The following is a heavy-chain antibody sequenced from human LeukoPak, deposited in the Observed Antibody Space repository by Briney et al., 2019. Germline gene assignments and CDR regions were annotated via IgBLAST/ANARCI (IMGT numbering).Heavy chain of an antibody. V-gene: IGHV3-7*01. Sequence: PGGSLRLSCAASGFSFTTYWMSWVRQAPGKGLEWVANIKQDGTEKYYVDSVKGRFTISRDNAKNSLYLQMNSLRVEDTAVYHCAKLAKYFYGSETYYFFEHWGQGTPVTASS. CDR3: AKLAKYFYGSETYYFFEH. CDR1: GFSFTTYW. D-gene: IGHD3-10*01. J-gene: IGHJ4*02. CDR2: IKQDGTEK.